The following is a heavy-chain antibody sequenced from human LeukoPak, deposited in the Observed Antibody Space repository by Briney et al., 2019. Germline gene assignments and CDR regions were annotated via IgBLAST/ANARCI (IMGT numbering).Heavy chain of an antibody. CDR3: AHRMDGFDP. CDR1: GFSLTSSGVG. V-gene: IGHV2-5*02. J-gene: IGHJ5*02. Sequence: SGPTLVKPTQTLTLTCTFSGFSLTSSGVGVGWIRQPPGKALEWLALIYWDDDKRYSPSLRSRLTITKDTSKNQVVLTLTSMDPVDTATYYCAHRMDGFDPWGQGTLVTVSS. D-gene: IGHD3/OR15-3a*01. CDR2: IYWDDDK.